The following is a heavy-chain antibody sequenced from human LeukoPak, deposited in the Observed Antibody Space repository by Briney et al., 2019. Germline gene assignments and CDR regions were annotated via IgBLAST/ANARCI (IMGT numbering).Heavy chain of an antibody. CDR2: ISSSLSYI. D-gene: IGHD6-6*01. CDR3: ARGAIAARGGFDY. Sequence: GGSLRLSCAASGFTFSTYAMNWVRQAPGKGLEWVSSISSSLSYIYYADSVKGRFTISRDNAKNSLYLQMNSLRAEDTAVYYCARGAIAARGGFDYWGQGTLVTVSS. J-gene: IGHJ4*02. CDR1: GFTFSTYA. V-gene: IGHV3-21*01.